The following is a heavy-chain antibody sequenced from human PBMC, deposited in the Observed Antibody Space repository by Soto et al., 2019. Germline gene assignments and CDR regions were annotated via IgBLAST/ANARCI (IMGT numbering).Heavy chain of an antibody. J-gene: IGHJ5*02. CDR2: ISHDGHA. CDR1: DDTISGSRYY. Sequence: PSETLSLTCSVLDDTISGSRYYWGWIRQTPEKGLEWIGSISHDGHAYYNPPLKSRVTLFADTSRNQFYLKMKSVTVADTALYFCARQVYGDYLVCNWFDPWRQGATVTVSS. D-gene: IGHD4-17*01. CDR3: ARQVYGDYLVCNWFDP. V-gene: IGHV4-39*01.